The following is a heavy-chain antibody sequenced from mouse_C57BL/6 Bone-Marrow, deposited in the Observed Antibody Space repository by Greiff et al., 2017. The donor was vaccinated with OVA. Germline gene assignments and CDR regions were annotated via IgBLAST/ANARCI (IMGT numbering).Heavy chain of an antibody. V-gene: IGHV5-6*01. CDR3: ARRYYYGSSTADYFDY. CDR1: GFTFSSYG. CDR2: ISSGGSYT. J-gene: IGHJ2*01. Sequence: EVQGVESGGDLVKPGGSLKLSCAASGFTFSSYGMSWVRQTPDKRLEWVATISSGGSYTYYPDSVKGRFTISRDNAKNTLYLQMSSLKSEDTAMYYCARRYYYGSSTADYFDYWGQGTTLTVSS. D-gene: IGHD1-1*01.